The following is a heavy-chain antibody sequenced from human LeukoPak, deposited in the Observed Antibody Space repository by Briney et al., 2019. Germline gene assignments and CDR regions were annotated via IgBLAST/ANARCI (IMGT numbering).Heavy chain of an antibody. D-gene: IGHD5-12*01. V-gene: IGHV3-21*01. Sequence: GGSLRLSCAASGFTFNTYAMNWVRQAPGKGLEWVSSISSSSSYIYYADSVRGRFTISRENAKNSVYLQMNSLRADDTAVYYCARGGYSYGSDPYYYYGMDVWGQGTTVTVSS. CDR1: GFTFNTYA. CDR3: ARGGYSYGSDPYYYYGMDV. CDR2: ISSSSSYI. J-gene: IGHJ6*02.